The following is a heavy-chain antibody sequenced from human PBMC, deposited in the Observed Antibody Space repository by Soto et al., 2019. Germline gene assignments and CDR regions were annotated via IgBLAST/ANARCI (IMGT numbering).Heavy chain of an antibody. V-gene: IGHV1-69*02. J-gene: IGHJ3*02. Sequence: QVQLVQSGAEVKKPGSSVKISCKASGGTFSSYTISWVRQASGQGLEWLGRIIPILGIANYAQKTQGRVTITADKSTSTAYMELSSLRSEDTAVYYCVSQGVEMVYALPSYAFDIWGQGTMVTVSS. CDR1: GGTFSSYT. CDR2: IIPILGIA. D-gene: IGHD2-8*01. CDR3: VSQGVEMVYALPSYAFDI.